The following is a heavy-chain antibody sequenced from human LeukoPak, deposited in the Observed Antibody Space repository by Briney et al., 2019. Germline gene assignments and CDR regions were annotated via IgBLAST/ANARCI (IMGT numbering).Heavy chain of an antibody. V-gene: IGHV3-74*01. CDR2: INSDGSST. D-gene: IGHD1-26*01. CDR1: GFTFSSYW. Sequence: QTGGSLRLSCAASGFTFSSYWMHRVRQAPGRGLVWVSRINSDGSSTSYADSVKGRFTISRDNSKKTVYLQMNSLRAEDTAVYYCAKDGGSPEYWGQGTLVAVSS. J-gene: IGHJ4*02. CDR3: AKDGGSPEY.